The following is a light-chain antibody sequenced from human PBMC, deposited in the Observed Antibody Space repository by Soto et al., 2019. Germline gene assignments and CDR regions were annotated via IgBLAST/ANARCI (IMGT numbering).Light chain of an antibody. V-gene: IGLV2-14*01. CDR3: SSYTSSSTHV. J-gene: IGLJ1*01. Sequence: QSALTQPASVSGSPGQWITIPCTGTSSDVGGYNYVSWYQQHPCKAPYLIISDVSNRPSGFSNRFSGSKSGYTASLTISLLQADDEADYYCSSYTSSSTHVFGTGTKVT. CDR2: DVS. CDR1: SSDVGGYNY.